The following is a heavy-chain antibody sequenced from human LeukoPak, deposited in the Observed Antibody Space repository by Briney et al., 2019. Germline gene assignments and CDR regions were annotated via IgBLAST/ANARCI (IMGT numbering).Heavy chain of an antibody. CDR3: AKPSLTILVNYYMDV. V-gene: IGHV3-38-3*01. J-gene: IGHJ6*03. CDR1: GFTFSSYE. Sequence: GGSLRLSCAASGFTFSSYEMNWVRQAPGKGLEWVSSISGGSTYYADSRKGRSTISRDNSKNTLYLQMNSLRAEDTAVYYCAKPSLTILVNYYMDVWGKGTTVTISS. D-gene: IGHD3-9*01. CDR2: ISGGST.